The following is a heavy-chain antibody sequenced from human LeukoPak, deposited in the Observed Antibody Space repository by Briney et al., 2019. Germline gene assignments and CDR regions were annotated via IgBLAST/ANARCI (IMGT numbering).Heavy chain of an antibody. D-gene: IGHD6-13*01. CDR1: GFTFSTYW. CDR3: ARDSAGNDY. CDR2: IKQDGSEK. Sequence: GGSLRLSCAASGFTFSTYWMSWVRQAPGKGLEWVANIKQDGSEKYYVDSVKGRSTISRDNAKNSLYLQMNSLRAEDTAMYYCARDSAGNDYWGQGTLVTVSS. J-gene: IGHJ4*02. V-gene: IGHV3-7*01.